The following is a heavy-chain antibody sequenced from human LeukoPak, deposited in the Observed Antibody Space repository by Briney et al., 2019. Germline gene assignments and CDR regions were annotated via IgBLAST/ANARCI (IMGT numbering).Heavy chain of an antibody. CDR1: GGSFSGYY. CDR2: INHSGST. CDR3: ARGGADWPYYYYYYMDV. Sequence: PSETLSLTCAVYGGSFSGYYWSWIRQPPGKGLEWIGEINHSGSTNYNPSLKSRVTISVDTSKNQFSLKLSSVTAADTAVYYCARGGADWPYYYYYYMDVWGKGTTVTISS. J-gene: IGHJ6*03. V-gene: IGHV4-34*01. D-gene: IGHD3/OR15-3a*01.